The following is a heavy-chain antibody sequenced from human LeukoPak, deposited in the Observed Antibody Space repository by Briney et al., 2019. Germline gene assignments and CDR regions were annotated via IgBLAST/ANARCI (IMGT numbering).Heavy chain of an antibody. J-gene: IGHJ5*02. Sequence: GGSLRLSCAASGFTFSSYGMHWVRQAPGKGLEWVAVIWYDGNNKYYADSVKGRFTISRDNSKNTLYLQMNSLRDEDTAVYYCARDRDGSVAGWFDPWGQGTLVTVSS. CDR3: ARDRDGSVAGWFDP. CDR2: IWYDGNNK. V-gene: IGHV3-33*01. CDR1: GFTFSSYG. D-gene: IGHD3-10*01.